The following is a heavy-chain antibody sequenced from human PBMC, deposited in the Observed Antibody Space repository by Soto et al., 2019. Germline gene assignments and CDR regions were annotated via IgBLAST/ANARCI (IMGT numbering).Heavy chain of an antibody. J-gene: IGHJ5*02. CDR1: GYAFINNY. Sequence: SXKVSCNASGYAFINNYISWVRQSTGQGLEWMGWMNPNSGNGGYAQKFQGRVTMTRDTSTSTAYMELSSLASDDTAIYYCARMATSGTLNWFDPWGQGTLVTVSS. CDR2: MNPNSGNG. CDR3: ARMATSGTLNWFDP. V-gene: IGHV1-8*01.